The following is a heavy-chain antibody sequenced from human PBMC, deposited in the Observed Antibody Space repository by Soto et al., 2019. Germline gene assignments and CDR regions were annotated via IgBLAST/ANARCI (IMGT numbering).Heavy chain of an antibody. J-gene: IGHJ6*02. D-gene: IGHD3-10*01. CDR1: GGSISSGGYY. CDR3: AREKVQYGNYYYYGMDV. V-gene: IGHV4-31*03. Sequence: SETLSLTCTVSGGSISSGGYYWSWIRQHPGKGLEWIGYIYYSGSTYYNPSLKSRVTISVDTSKNQFSLKLSSVTAADTAVYYCAREKVQYGNYYYYGMDVWGQGTTVTVS. CDR2: IYYSGST.